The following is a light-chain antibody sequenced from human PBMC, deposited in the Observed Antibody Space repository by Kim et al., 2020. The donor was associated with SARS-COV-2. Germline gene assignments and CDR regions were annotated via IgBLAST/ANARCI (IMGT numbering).Light chain of an antibody. CDR3: QLRSNWPLA. CDR1: QSVSSY. Sequence: EIVLTQSPAPLSLSPGERATLSCRASQSVSSYLAWYQQKPGQAPRLLIYDASNRATGIPARFSGSGSGTDFTLTISSLQPEDFAVYYCQLRSNWPLAFGGRAKVDIK. V-gene: IGKV3-11*01. J-gene: IGKJ4*01. CDR2: DAS.